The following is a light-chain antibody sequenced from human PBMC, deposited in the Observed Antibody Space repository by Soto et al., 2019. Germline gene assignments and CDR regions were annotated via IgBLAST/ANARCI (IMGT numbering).Light chain of an antibody. CDR2: GAS. CDR3: QQYGSSPVT. V-gene: IGKV3-20*01. J-gene: IGKJ4*01. CDR1: QGVSSSY. Sequence: IGVTPSPGTPALSPRERTPLSCRASQGVSSSYLARYPQKPGQAPRLLNYGASSRATGIPDRFSGSGSGTDFPLTISRLEPEDFAVYYCQQYGSSPVTFGGGTKVEIK.